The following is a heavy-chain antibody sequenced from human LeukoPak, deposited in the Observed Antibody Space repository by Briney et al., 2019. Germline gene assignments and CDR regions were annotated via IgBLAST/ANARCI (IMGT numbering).Heavy chain of an antibody. V-gene: IGHV4-4*07. J-gene: IGHJ4*02. D-gene: IGHD6-13*01. CDR1: GGSISSYY. CDR3: ARTAYSSSWAFDY. Sequence: SETLSLTCTVSGGSISSYYWNWIRQPAGKGLEWIGRIYTSGGTNYNPSLKSRVTMSVDTSKNQFSLKLSSVTAADTAVYYCARTAYSSSWAFDYWGQGTLVTVSS. CDR2: IYTSGGT.